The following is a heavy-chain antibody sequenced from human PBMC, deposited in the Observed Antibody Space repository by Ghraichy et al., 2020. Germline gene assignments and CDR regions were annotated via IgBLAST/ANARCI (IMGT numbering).Heavy chain of an antibody. D-gene: IGHD3-10*01. Sequence: SETLSLTCAVSGGSISSGGYSWSWIRQPPGKGLEWIGYIYHSGSTYYNPSLKSRVTISVDRSKNQFSLKLSSVTAADTAVYYCARGGEHIDMVRGYNWFDPWGQGTLVTVSS. CDR1: GGSISSGGYS. CDR2: IYHSGST. J-gene: IGHJ5*02. V-gene: IGHV4-30-2*01. CDR3: ARGGEHIDMVRGYNWFDP.